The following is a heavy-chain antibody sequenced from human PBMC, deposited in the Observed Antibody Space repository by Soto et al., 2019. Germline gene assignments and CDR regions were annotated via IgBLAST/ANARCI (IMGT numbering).Heavy chain of an antibody. Sequence: QVQLVESGGGVVQPGRSLRLSCGASGFTFSNYPMHWVRQAPGKGLEWVAVISGDETDQSYADSVKGRFSISRDNSRSTLYLQINSLRPDDTAFYYCARSDTITTNPPFDHWGQGTLVTVSS. V-gene: IGHV3-30-3*01. J-gene: IGHJ4*02. CDR3: ARSDTITTNPPFDH. D-gene: IGHD3-3*01. CDR2: ISGDETDQ. CDR1: GFTFSNYP.